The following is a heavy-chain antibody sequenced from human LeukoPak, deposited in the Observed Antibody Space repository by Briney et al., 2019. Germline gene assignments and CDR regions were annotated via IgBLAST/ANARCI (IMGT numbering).Heavy chain of an antibody. CDR1: GFTVSSNY. CDR2: IYSGGST. Sequence: GGSLRLSCAASGFTVSSNYMSWVRQAPGKGLEWVSVIYSGGSTYYADSVKGRFTISRDNAKNLLYLQMNSLRAEDTAVYYCARISNYYYYMDVWGKGTTVTVSS. CDR3: ARISNYYYYMDV. J-gene: IGHJ6*03. V-gene: IGHV3-53*01.